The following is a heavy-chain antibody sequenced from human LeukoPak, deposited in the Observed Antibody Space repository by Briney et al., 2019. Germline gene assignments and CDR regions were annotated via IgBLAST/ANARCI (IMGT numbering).Heavy chain of an antibody. Sequence: PGGSLRLSCAASGFTFRSYAMHWVRQAPGKGLEWVSGISWNSGSIGYADSVKGRFTISRDNAKNSLYLQMNSLRAEDTALYYCAKGNGDMMYFDLWGRGTLVTVSS. J-gene: IGHJ2*01. V-gene: IGHV3-9*01. D-gene: IGHD4-17*01. CDR1: GFTFRSYA. CDR3: AKGNGDMMYFDL. CDR2: ISWNSGSI.